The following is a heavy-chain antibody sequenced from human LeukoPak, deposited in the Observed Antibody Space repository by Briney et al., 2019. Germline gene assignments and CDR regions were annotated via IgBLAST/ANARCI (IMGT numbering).Heavy chain of an antibody. V-gene: IGHV3-23*01. CDR1: GFTFSNYA. CDR3: ARRSGIAVAGAFDY. J-gene: IGHJ4*02. Sequence: GGSLRLSSAASGFTFSNYAMRWVRQAPGKGLEWVSGISGSGDRTYYADSVKGRFTISRDNSKNPLYLQMNSLRAEDTAVYYCARRSGIAVAGAFDYWGQGTLVTVSS. CDR2: ISGSGDRT. D-gene: IGHD6-19*01.